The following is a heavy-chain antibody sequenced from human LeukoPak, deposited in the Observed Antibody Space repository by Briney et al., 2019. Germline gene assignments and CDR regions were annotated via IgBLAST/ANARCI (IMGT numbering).Heavy chain of an antibody. CDR1: GFTFSSYA. Sequence: GGSLRLSCAASGFTFSSYAMSWVRQAPGKGLEWVSAISGSGGSTYYADSVKGRFTISRDNSKNTLYLQMNSLRAEDTAVYYCAKDPGVRGALFSRIYYYMDVWGKGTTVTVSS. CDR2: ISGSGGST. CDR3: AKDPGVRGALFSRIYYYMDV. V-gene: IGHV3-23*01. D-gene: IGHD3-10*01. J-gene: IGHJ6*03.